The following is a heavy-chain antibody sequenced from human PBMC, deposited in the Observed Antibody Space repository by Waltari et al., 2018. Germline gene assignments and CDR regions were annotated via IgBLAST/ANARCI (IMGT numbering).Heavy chain of an antibody. CDR1: AFTFSTYS. Sequence: QVQLVESGGGVVQPGRSLRLSCAASAFTFSTYSMHWVRQAPGKGLEWVAVSSYDGTNEYYADSVKGRFTVSRDNSKHTFYLQMSSLRGEDTARYYCARDSRGAFDGGMDVWGQGTTVTVSS. V-gene: IGHV3-30-3*01. J-gene: IGHJ6*02. CDR2: SSYDGTNE. D-gene: IGHD3-3*02. CDR3: ARDSRGAFDGGMDV.